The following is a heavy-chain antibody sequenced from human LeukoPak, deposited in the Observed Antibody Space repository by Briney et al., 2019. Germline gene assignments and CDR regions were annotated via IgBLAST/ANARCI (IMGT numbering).Heavy chain of an antibody. CDR2: IKSKTDGGTT. V-gene: IGHV3-15*01. D-gene: IGHD3-22*01. J-gene: IGHJ6*03. Sequence: GGSLRLSCAASGFTFSSYAMSWARQAPGKGLEWVGRIKSKTDGGTTDYAAPVKGRFTISRDDSKNTLYLQMNSLKTEDTAVYYCTTYSPYFDSSGYSYYYYMDVWGKGTTVTISS. CDR3: TTYSPYFDSSGYSYYYYMDV. CDR1: GFTFSSYA.